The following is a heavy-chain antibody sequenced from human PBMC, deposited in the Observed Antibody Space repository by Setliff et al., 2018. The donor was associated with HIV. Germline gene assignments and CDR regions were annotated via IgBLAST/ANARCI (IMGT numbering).Heavy chain of an antibody. CDR1: GDSIRDTSYY. Sequence: PSETLSLTCTISGDSIRDTSYYWSWLRHQPGKGLEWIGYTYYNGNTYYSLSHKSRIFMSVDTSNNGFSLKLSSVTASDTAVYYCATDRGMYYNELDPWGQGMLVTVSS. CDR2: TYYNGNT. J-gene: IGHJ5*02. CDR3: ATDRGMYYNELDP. D-gene: IGHD3-22*01. V-gene: IGHV4-31*03.